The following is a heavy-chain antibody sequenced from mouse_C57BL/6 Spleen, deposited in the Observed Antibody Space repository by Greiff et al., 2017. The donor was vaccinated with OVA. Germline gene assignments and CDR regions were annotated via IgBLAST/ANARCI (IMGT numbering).Heavy chain of an antibody. V-gene: IGHV7-3*01. Sequence: EVQRVESGGGLVQPGGSLSLSCAASGFTFTDYYMSWVRQPPGKALEWLGFIRNKANGYTTEYSASVKGRFTISRDNSQSILYLQMNALRAEDSATYYCARYLTVVGYFDVWGTGTTVTVSS. J-gene: IGHJ1*03. CDR3: ARYLTVVGYFDV. CDR1: GFTFTDYY. D-gene: IGHD1-1*01. CDR2: IRNKANGYTT.